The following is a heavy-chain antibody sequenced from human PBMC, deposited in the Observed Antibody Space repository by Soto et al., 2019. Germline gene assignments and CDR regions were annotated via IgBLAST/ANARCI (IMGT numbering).Heavy chain of an antibody. CDR2: MNPNSGNT. J-gene: IGHJ6*02. V-gene: IGHV1-8*01. CDR3: ARGRGYCTNGVCFLALYYEYYGMAV. Sequence: QVQLVQSGAEVKKPGASVKVSCKASGYTFTSYDINWVRQATGQGLEWMGWMNPNSGNTGYAQKFQGRVTMTRNTSISTAYMELSSLRSEETAVYYCARGRGYCTNGVCFLALYYEYYGMAVWGQGTTVTVSS. CDR1: GYTFTSYD. D-gene: IGHD2-8*01.